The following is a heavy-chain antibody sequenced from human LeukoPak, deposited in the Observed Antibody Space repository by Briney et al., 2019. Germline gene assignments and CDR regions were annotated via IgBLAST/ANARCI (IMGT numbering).Heavy chain of an antibody. CDR3: PRYNWNSAPFDY. J-gene: IGHJ4*02. CDR2: ITSSSTTK. D-gene: IGHD1-7*01. Sequence: PGGSLRLSCAASGFAFNTYSMNWVRQAPGKGLEWVSSITSSSTTKYYADSVKGRFTISRDNAKNSLYLQMNSLRDEDTAVYYCPRYNWNSAPFDYWGQGTLVTVSS. CDR1: GFAFNTYS. V-gene: IGHV3-48*02.